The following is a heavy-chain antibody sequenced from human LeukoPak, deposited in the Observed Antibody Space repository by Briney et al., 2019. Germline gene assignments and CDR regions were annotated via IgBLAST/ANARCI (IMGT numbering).Heavy chain of an antibody. V-gene: IGHV3-21*04. Sequence: PGGSLRLSCEVSGFTFSSYSMNWVRQAPGKGLEWVSSISSSSSYIYYADSVKGRFTISRDNAKNSLYLQMNSLRAEDTAVYYCAKVSYGSGSYYRESDYWGQGTLVTVSS. J-gene: IGHJ4*02. CDR1: GFTFSSYS. D-gene: IGHD3-10*01. CDR2: ISSSSSYI. CDR3: AKVSYGSGSYYRESDY.